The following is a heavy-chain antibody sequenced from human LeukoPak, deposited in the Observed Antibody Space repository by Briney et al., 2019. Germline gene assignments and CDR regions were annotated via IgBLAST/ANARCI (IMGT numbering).Heavy chain of an antibody. Sequence: GESLQISCEGSGYIFTSYWIGWVRPLPGKGLEWMGIIYPGDSDTRYSPSFQGQVTISADKSISTAYLQWSSLKASDTAMYYCARRTRTGRGYFDYWGQGTLVTVSS. CDR1: GYIFTSYW. J-gene: IGHJ4*02. D-gene: IGHD2-15*01. CDR2: IYPGDSDT. V-gene: IGHV5-51*01. CDR3: ARRTRTGRGYFDY.